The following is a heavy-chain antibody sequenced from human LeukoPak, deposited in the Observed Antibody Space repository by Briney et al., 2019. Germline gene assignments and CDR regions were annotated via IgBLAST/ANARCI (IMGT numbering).Heavy chain of an antibody. J-gene: IGHJ5*02. V-gene: IGHV1-69*13. CDR2: IIPIFGTA. D-gene: IGHD4-11*01. CDR3: ARADYSNYRFNWSDP. CDR1: GGTFSSYA. Sequence: GASVKVSCKASGGTFSSYAISWVRQAPGQGLEWMGGIIPIFGTANYAQKFQGRVTITADESTSTAYMELSSLRSEDTAVYYCARADYSNYRFNWSDPWGQGTLVTVSS.